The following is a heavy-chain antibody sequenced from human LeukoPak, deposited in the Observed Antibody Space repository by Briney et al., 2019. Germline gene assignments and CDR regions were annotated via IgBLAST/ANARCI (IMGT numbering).Heavy chain of an antibody. CDR3: ASGNWNDPAFDI. Sequence: SVKVSCKASGGTFSSYAISWVRQAPGQGLEWMGGIIPIFGTANYAQKFQGRVTITTDESTSTAYMELSSLRSEDTAVYYCASGNWNDPAFDIWGQGTMVTVSS. J-gene: IGHJ3*02. CDR1: GGTFSSYA. V-gene: IGHV1-69*05. D-gene: IGHD1-20*01. CDR2: IIPIFGTA.